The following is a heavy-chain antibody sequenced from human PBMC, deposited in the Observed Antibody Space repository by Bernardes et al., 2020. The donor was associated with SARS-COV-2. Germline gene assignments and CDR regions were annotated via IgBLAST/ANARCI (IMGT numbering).Heavy chain of an antibody. D-gene: IGHD3-16*01. CDR3: AKDIWGGLGQGFDH. J-gene: IGHJ5*02. CDR2: INFNSGTI. Sequence: GGTLRLSCASSGFTFDDYGMHWVRKGPGKGLEWVSGINFNSGTIAYADSVKGRFTISRDNTKNSVYLQMNGLRAEDSALYYCAKDIWGGLGQGFDHWGQGTLVTVSS. CDR1: GFTFDDYG. V-gene: IGHV3-9*01.